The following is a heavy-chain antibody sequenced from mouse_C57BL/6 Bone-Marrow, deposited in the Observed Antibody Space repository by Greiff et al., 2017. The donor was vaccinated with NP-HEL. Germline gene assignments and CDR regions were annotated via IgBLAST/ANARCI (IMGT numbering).Heavy chain of an antibody. Sequence: EVQRVESGGGLVKPGGSLKLSCAASGFTFSSHAMSWVRQTPEKRLEWVATISDGGSYTYYPDNVKGRFTISRDNAKNNLYLQMSHLKSEDTAMYYCARDRYYYGSSSMDYWGQGTSVTVSS. V-gene: IGHV5-4*01. CDR3: ARDRYYYGSSSMDY. J-gene: IGHJ4*01. CDR1: GFTFSSHA. D-gene: IGHD1-1*01. CDR2: ISDGGSYT.